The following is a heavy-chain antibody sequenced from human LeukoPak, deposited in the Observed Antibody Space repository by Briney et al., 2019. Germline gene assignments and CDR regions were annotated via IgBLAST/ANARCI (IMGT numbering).Heavy chain of an antibody. Sequence: PGGSLRLSCAASGFTFSDYGMHWVRQAPGKGLEWVAVMSYEGTNKYYGDSVKGRFTISRDNSKNTLYLQMNSLRAEDTAVYYCARVNCSSTSCQLQYSSSYARYYGMDVWGQGTTVTVSS. CDR3: ARVNCSSTSCQLQYSSSYARYYGMDV. CDR1: GFTFSDYG. CDR2: MSYEGTNK. V-gene: IGHV3-30*03. D-gene: IGHD2-2*01. J-gene: IGHJ6*02.